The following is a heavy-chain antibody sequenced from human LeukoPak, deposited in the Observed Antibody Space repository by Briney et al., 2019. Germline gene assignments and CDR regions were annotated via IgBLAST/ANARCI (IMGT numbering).Heavy chain of an antibody. V-gene: IGHV4-59*08. J-gene: IGHJ1*01. Sequence: ASETLSLTCTVSGGSISSYYWSWIRQPPGKGLEWIGYIYYSGSTNYNPSLKSRVTISVDTSKNQFSLKLSSVTAADTAVYYCATYYYDSSGFQHWGQGTLVTVSS. CDR3: ATYYYDSSGFQH. D-gene: IGHD3-22*01. CDR2: IYYSGST. CDR1: GGSISSYY.